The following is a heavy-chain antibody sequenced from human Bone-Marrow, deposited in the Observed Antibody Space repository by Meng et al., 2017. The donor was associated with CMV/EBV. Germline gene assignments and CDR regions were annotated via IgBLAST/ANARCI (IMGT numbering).Heavy chain of an antibody. CDR2: ISGSGGST. J-gene: IGHJ4*02. CDR1: GFTFSSYA. V-gene: IGHV3-23*01. D-gene: IGHD6-13*01. CDR3: AKAFSSSWYREYYDF. Sequence: GESLKISCAASGFTFSSYAMSWVRQAPGKGLEWVSAISGSGGSTYYADSVKGRFTISRDNFKNTLYLQLNSLRAEDTAVYYCAKAFSSSWYREYYDFWGQGPLVTFYS.